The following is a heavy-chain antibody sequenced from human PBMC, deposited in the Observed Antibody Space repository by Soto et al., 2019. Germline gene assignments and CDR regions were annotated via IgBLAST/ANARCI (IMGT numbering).Heavy chain of an antibody. Sequence: GESLNISCKGSGHSFTTYWIGCERQLPEKGLEWMGIIYLGDSDPRNSRSIQGQDTISGDKTISTAYLQWSCLKVSGTGMYDCARRLGDRLTCPYYYYIGMDDWGQGTTVTVSS. V-gene: IGHV5-51*03. CDR3: ARRLGDRLTCPYYYYIGMDD. D-gene: IGHD2-21*01. CDR2: IYLGDSDP. CDR1: GHSFTTYW. J-gene: IGHJ6*02.